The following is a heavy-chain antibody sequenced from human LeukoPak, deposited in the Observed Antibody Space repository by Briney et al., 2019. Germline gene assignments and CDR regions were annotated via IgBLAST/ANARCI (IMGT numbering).Heavy chain of an antibody. CDR2: ISYDGSNK. CDR1: GFSFSNFG. J-gene: IGHJ4*02. Sequence: GRSLRLSCAASGFSFSNFGMHWVRQAPGKGLEWVAVISYDGSNKYFADSVKGRFTISRDNSKNTLYLQMNSLRAEDTAVYYCATQDGYDNSGHYGYWGQGTLVTVSS. D-gene: IGHD3-22*01. V-gene: IGHV3-30*03. CDR3: ATQDGYDNSGHYGY.